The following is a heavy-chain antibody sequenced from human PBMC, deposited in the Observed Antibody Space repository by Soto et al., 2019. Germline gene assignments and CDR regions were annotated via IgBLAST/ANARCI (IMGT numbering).Heavy chain of an antibody. CDR2: IWYDGSNK. CDR1: GFTFSSYG. V-gene: IGHV3-33*01. CDR3: AREGRIAARPGMYNWFDP. J-gene: IGHJ5*02. D-gene: IGHD6-6*01. Sequence: GGSLRLSCAASGFTFSSYGMHWVRQAPGKGLEWVAVIWYDGSNKYYADSVKGRFTISRDNSKNTLYLQMNSLRAEDTAVYYCAREGRIAARPGMYNWFDPWGQGTLVTVSS.